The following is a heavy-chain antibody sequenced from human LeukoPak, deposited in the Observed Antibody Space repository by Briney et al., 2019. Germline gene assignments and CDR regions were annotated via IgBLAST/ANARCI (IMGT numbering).Heavy chain of an antibody. V-gene: IGHV1-46*01. Sequence: ASVKVSCKASGYTFSGFYVHWVRQAPGQGLEWMGIIKVSGGRTEYAQKFQGRVTVTRGMSTSTVYMELNNLRSEDTAVYYCAREPRESYYFDNWGQGTLVTVSS. CDR1: GYTFSGFY. CDR3: AREPRESYYFDN. CDR2: IKVSGGRT. J-gene: IGHJ4*02.